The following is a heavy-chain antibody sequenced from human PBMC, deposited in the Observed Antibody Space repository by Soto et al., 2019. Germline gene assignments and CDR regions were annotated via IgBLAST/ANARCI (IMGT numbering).Heavy chain of an antibody. J-gene: IGHJ5*02. Sequence: GASVKVSCRASGGTFSSYAISWVRQAPGQGLEWMGGIIPIFGTANYAQKFQGRVTITADESTSTAYMELSSLRSEDTAVYYCARGGFDGTVAVNWFDAWGQGTLVTVSS. D-gene: IGHD6-19*01. CDR2: IIPIFGTA. CDR1: GGTFSSYA. CDR3: ARGGFDGTVAVNWFDA. V-gene: IGHV1-69*13.